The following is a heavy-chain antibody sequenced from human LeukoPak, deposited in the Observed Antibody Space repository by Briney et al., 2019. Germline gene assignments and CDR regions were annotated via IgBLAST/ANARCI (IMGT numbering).Heavy chain of an antibody. CDR1: GGSISSYY. J-gene: IGHJ4*02. Sequence: PSETLSLTCTASGGSISSYYWSWIRQPPGKGLEWIGYIYYSGSTNYNPSLKSRVTISVDTSKNQFSLKLSSVTAADTAVYYCARHGYDSSGYYPYYFDYWGQGTLVTVSS. D-gene: IGHD3-22*01. V-gene: IGHV4-59*08. CDR3: ARHGYDSSGYYPYYFDY. CDR2: IYYSGST.